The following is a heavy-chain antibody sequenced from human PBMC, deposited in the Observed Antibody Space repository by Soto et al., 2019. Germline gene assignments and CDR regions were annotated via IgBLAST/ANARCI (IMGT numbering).Heavy chain of an antibody. D-gene: IGHD6-13*01. CDR3: ARLAGAAVSHWGMDV. CDR1: GYSFTSYW. J-gene: IGHJ6*02. CDR2: IYPGDSDT. Sequence: ESLKLSCKGSGYSFTSYWIGWVRQMPGKGLEWMGIIYPGDSDTRYSPSFQGQVTISADKSISTAYLQWSSLKASDTAMYYCARLAGAAVSHWGMDVWGQGTTVTVSS. V-gene: IGHV5-51*01.